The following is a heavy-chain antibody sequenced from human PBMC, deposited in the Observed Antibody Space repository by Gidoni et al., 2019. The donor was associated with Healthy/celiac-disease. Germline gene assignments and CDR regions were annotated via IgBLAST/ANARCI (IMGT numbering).Heavy chain of an antibody. Sequence: QVQLVQSGAEVKTPGASVKVSCKPTGYPFTSYGSSWVRQAPVQGLEWKGWISAHNGNTNYAQKLQGRVTMTTDTSTSTAYMELRSLRSDDTAVYYCARDRRLSTVVRYYYGMDVWGQGTTVTVSS. V-gene: IGHV1-18*01. CDR2: ISAHNGNT. J-gene: IGHJ6*02. CDR3: ARDRRLSTVVRYYYGMDV. D-gene: IGHD4-17*01. CDR1: GYPFTSYG.